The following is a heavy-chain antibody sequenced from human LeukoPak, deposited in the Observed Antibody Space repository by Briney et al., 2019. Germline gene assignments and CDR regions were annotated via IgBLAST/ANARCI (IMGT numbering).Heavy chain of an antibody. V-gene: IGHV3-20*04. CDR1: GFTFDDHG. CDR3: ASSWGSAIDF. Sequence: GGSLRLSCAASGFTFDDHGMSWVRHAPGKGLEWVAGINWNGGSTGYADSVKGRFTISRDNAKNSLYLQMTSLRAEDTAVYYCASSWGSAIDFWGQGTLVTVSS. CDR2: INWNGGST. J-gene: IGHJ4*02. D-gene: IGHD3-16*01.